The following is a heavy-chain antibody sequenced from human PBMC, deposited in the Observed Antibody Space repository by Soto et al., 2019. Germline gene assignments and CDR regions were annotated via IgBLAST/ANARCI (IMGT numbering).Heavy chain of an antibody. D-gene: IGHD4-17*01. Sequence: GGSLRLSCAASGFTFSTYAMHWVRQAPGKGLEWVAIMWSDGSTKYYADSVRGRFTVSRDNSKNTLYLQLSSLRAEDTAVYYCARDGAYGDLTIYYYGMDVWGQGTTVTVSS. CDR3: ARDGAYGDLTIYYYGMDV. V-gene: IGHV3-33*01. CDR1: GFTFSTYA. CDR2: MWSDGSTK. J-gene: IGHJ6*02.